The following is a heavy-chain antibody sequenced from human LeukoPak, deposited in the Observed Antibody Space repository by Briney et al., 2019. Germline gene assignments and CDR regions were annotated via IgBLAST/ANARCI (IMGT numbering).Heavy chain of an antibody. D-gene: IGHD3-16*02. CDR1: GFTFSSYA. Sequence: PGGSLRLSCAASGFTFSSYAMSWVRQAPGKGLEWDSAISGSGGSTYYADSVKGRFTISRDNSKNTLYLQMNSLRAEDTAVYYCAKEITFGGVIATPVWYFDYWGQGTLVTVSS. CDR2: ISGSGGST. J-gene: IGHJ4*02. CDR3: AKEITFGGVIATPVWYFDY. V-gene: IGHV3-23*01.